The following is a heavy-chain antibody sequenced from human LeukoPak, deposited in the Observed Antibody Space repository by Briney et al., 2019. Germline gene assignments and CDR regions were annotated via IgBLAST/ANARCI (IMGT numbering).Heavy chain of an antibody. V-gene: IGHV3-21*04. CDR2: ISSSSSYI. CDR1: GFTFSSYS. J-gene: IGHJ4*02. D-gene: IGHD3-16*01. CDR3: ATSTLGGGPHVEPDDY. Sequence: GGSLRLSCAASGFTFSSYSMNWVRQAPGKGLEWVSSISSSSSYIYYADSVKGRFTISRDNAKNSLYLQMNSLRFEDTAMYYCATSTLGGGPHVEPDDYWGQGTLVTVSS.